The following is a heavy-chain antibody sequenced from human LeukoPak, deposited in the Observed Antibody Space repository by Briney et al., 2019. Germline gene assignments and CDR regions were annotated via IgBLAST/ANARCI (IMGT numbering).Heavy chain of an antibody. Sequence: ASVKVSCKASGYTFTSYYMHWVRQAPGQGLEWMGIINPSGGSTSYAQKFQGRVTMTRDTSTSTVYMELSSLRSGDTAVYYCASPSYYDFWSGYYPLDYWGQGTLVTVSS. J-gene: IGHJ4*02. V-gene: IGHV1-46*01. CDR3: ASPSYYDFWSGYYPLDY. D-gene: IGHD3-3*01. CDR2: INPSGGST. CDR1: GYTFTSYY.